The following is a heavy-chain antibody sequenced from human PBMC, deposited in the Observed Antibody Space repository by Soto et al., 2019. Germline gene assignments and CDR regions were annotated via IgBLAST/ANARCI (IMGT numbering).Heavy chain of an antibody. Sequence: QVQLVESGGAVVQPGKSLRLSCAASGFTFSSYGMYWVRQAPGKGLEWVAAISYDGSNNYHADSVKGRFTISRDNSKNTLSVQLNSLRTEDTDVYYCAKGSVKYTYGAFDYWGQGVLVTVSS. V-gene: IGHV3-30*18. J-gene: IGHJ4*02. CDR1: GFTFSSYG. CDR3: AKGSVKYTYGAFDY. D-gene: IGHD5-18*01. CDR2: ISYDGSNN.